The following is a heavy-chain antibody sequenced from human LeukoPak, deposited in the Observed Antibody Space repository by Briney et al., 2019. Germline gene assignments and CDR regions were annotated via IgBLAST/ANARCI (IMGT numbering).Heavy chain of an antibody. CDR2: IRYDGSNK. V-gene: IGHV3-30*02. Sequence: GGSLRLSCAPSELTFRSYGIHCVRQAPGKGLEWVAFIRYDGSNKYYADSVKGRFTISRDNSKNTLYLQMNSLRTEDAPVYYCEEVAVPAAYYYYYYMDVWGKGTTVTVSS. J-gene: IGHJ6*03. D-gene: IGHD2-2*01. CDR1: ELTFRSYG. CDR3: EEVAVPAAYYYYYYMDV.